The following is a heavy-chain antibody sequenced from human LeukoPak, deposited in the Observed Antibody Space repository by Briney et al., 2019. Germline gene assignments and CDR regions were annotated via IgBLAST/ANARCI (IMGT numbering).Heavy chain of an antibody. V-gene: IGHV4-38-2*02. Sequence: SETLSLTCTVSGYSKSSGYYWGWIRQPPGKGLEWIGIIYHSGSTYYDPSLKSRVTISVDTSKNQFSLKLSSVTAADTAVYYCARVTDFWSAGGAFDIWGQGTMVTVSS. D-gene: IGHD3-3*01. CDR3: ARVTDFWSAGGAFDI. J-gene: IGHJ3*02. CDR2: IYHSGST. CDR1: GYSKSSGYY.